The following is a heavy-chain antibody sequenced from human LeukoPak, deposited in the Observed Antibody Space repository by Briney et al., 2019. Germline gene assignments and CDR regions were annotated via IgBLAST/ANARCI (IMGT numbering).Heavy chain of an antibody. D-gene: IGHD3-3*01. CDR3: TRRFLEWLSLDY. J-gene: IGHJ4*02. CDR1: GFTFNTYT. CDR2: ISSGTSYI. V-gene: IGHV3-21*03. Sequence: GGSLRLSCAASGFTFNTYTMNWVRQAPGKGLEWVSSISSGTSYIYYADSVKGRFTTSRDNAKNSLYLQMNSLKTEDTAVYYCTRRFLEWLSLDYWGQGTLVTVSS.